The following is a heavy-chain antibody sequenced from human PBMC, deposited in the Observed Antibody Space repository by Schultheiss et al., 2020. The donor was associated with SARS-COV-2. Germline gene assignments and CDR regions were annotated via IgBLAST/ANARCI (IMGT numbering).Heavy chain of an antibody. D-gene: IGHD5-24*01. J-gene: IGHJ4*02. CDR3: ARAGRGWLQLDF. Sequence: LSLTCAASGFTFDDYAMHWVRQAPGKGLEWVSGISWNSGSIGYADSVKGRFTISRDNAKNTLYLQLNSLRDDDTAVYYCARAGRGWLQLDFWGQGILVTVSS. CDR1: GFTFDDYA. CDR2: ISWNSGSI. V-gene: IGHV3-9*01.